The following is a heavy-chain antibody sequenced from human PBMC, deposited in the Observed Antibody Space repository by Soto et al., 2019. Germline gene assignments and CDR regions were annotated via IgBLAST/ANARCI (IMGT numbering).Heavy chain of an antibody. CDR2: ISKDGSVI. V-gene: IGHV3-23*03. CDR1: GFMFGSYA. D-gene: IGHD3-10*01. J-gene: IGHJ4*02. Sequence: EVQLLESGGGLVQPGGSLRLSCATSGFMFGSYAMNWVRQAPGKGLEWVSVISKDGSVIYYADSVKGRFTISRDKSKNMVYLQLNSLRDEDTDVFYCVRSRSGAVPDSFAYWGQGTLVTVAS. CDR3: VRSRSGAVPDSFAY.